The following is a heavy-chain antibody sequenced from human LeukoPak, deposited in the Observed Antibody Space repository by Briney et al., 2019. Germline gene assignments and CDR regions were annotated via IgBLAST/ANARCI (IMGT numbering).Heavy chain of an antibody. D-gene: IGHD5-18*01. CDR3: AKDIISSGYSYVDY. CDR1: GFTFDYA. V-gene: IGHV3-9*01. CDR2: ISWNSGSI. J-gene: IGHJ4*02. Sequence: GGSLRHSCAASGFTFDYAMHWVRQAPGKGLEWVSGISWNSGSIGYADSVKGRFTISRDNAKNSLYLQMNSLRAEDTALYYCAKDIISSGYSYVDYWGQGTLVTVSS.